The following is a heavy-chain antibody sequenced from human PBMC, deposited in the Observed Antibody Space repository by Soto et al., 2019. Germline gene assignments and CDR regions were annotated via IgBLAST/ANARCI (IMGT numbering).Heavy chain of an antibody. D-gene: IGHD6-19*01. CDR3: AATIAVAGTGAYLDY. J-gene: IGHJ4*02. V-gene: IGHV4-34*01. CDR1: GGSFSGYC. CDR2: INHSGST. Sequence: SETLSLTCAVYGGSFSGYCWSWNRQPPGKGLEWIGEINHSGSTNYNPSLKSRVTISVDTSKNQSSLKLSSVTAADTAVYYCAATIAVAGTGAYLDYWGQGTLVTVSS.